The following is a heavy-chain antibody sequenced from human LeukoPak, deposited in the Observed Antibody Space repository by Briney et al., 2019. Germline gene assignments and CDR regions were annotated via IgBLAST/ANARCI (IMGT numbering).Heavy chain of an antibody. D-gene: IGHD2-15*01. CDR2: ISSSSSNI. V-gene: IGHV3-48*04. J-gene: IGHJ4*02. Sequence: GGSLRLCCAASGFTFSSYSMNWVRQAPGKGLEWVSSISSSSSNIYYADSVKGRFTISRDNAKNSLYLQMNSLRAEDTAVYYCARARYRYCSAGSCYQGYFDYWGQGTLVTVSS. CDR1: GFTFSSYS. CDR3: ARARYRYCSAGSCYQGYFDY.